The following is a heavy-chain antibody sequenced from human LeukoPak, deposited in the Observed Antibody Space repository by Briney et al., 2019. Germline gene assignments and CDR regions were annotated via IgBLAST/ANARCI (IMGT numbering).Heavy chain of an antibody. V-gene: IGHV3-9*01. CDR2: VSWNSGSI. J-gene: IGHJ6*03. CDR1: GFTFDVYA. Sequence: GGYLRLSCAASGFTFDVYAMHWVRQDAGKGLEWVSGVSWNSGSIGYADSVKGRFTISRDNAKNSLYLQMNSLRAEDTALYYCAKASGDSSSFYYYYYMDVWGKGTTVTVSS. D-gene: IGHD6-6*01. CDR3: AKASGDSSSFYYYYYMDV.